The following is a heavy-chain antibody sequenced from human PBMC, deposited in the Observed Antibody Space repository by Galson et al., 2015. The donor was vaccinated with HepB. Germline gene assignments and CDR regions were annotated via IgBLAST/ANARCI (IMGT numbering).Heavy chain of an antibody. CDR1: GFTFSSYS. J-gene: IGHJ4*02. Sequence: SLRLSCAASGFTFSSYSMNWVRQAPGKGLEWVSSISSSSSYIYYADSVKGRFTISRDNAKNSLYLQMNSLRAEDTAVYYCARDLTSYDYVWGSYRHSFDYWGQGTLVTVSS. CDR2: ISSSSSYI. CDR3: ARDLTSYDYVWGSYRHSFDY. V-gene: IGHV3-21*01. D-gene: IGHD3-16*02.